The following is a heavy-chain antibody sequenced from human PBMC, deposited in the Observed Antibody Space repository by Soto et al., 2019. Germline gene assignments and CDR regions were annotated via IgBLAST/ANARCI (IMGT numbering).Heavy chain of an antibody. CDR1: GFTFSSYW. CDR3: SRDRVLLWFGGFRGSGYNWFDP. V-gene: IGHV3-7*05. J-gene: IGHJ5*02. D-gene: IGHD3-10*01. CDR2: IKQDGSEK. Sequence: EVQLVESGGGLVQPGGSLRLSCAASGFTFSSYWMSWVRQAPGKGLEWVANIKQDGSEKYYVDSVKGRFTISRDNAKNSLYLQMNSLRAEDTGVYYCSRDRVLLWFGGFRGSGYNWFDPWGQGTLVTVSS.